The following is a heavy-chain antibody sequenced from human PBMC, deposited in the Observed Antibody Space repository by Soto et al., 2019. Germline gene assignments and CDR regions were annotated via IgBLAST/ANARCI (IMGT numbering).Heavy chain of an antibody. CDR3: AGGRGWGAPNDY. CDR1: GFVFVSYD. D-gene: IGHD3-16*01. V-gene: IGHV3-48*03. Sequence: EVQLVESGGGLVQPGGSLSLSCAASGFVFVSYDLIWVRQAPGKGLEWISYISSGGSTTSYADSVKGRFTISRDNAKNSLYLQMNSLRGEDTAVYYCAGGRGWGAPNDYWGQGTLVTVSS. CDR2: ISSGGSTT. J-gene: IGHJ4*02.